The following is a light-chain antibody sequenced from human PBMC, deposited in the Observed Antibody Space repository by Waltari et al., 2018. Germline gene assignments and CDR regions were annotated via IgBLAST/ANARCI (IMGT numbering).Light chain of an antibody. CDR2: KPS. CDR1: QSISRW. CDR3: QQYNSYPYT. V-gene: IGKV1-5*03. Sequence: DIQMTQSPSTLSASVGDRLTITCRARQSISRWLAWYQQKPGKAPQLRIYKPSSLESWVPSRFSGSVSGTEFTLTISSLQPDDFATYYCQQYNSYPYTFGQGTKLEI. J-gene: IGKJ2*01.